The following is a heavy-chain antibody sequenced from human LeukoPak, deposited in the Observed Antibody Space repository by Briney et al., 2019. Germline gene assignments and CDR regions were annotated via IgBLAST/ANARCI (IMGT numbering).Heavy chain of an antibody. CDR1: GGSISSYY. CDR2: IYYSGST. V-gene: IGHV4-59*01. D-gene: IGHD2-15*01. Sequence: SENLSLTCTVSGGSISSYYWSWIRQPPGKGLEWIGYIYYSGSTNYNPSLESRVTISVDTSKNQFSLKLSSVTAADTAVYYCARAPGAALDWGQGTLVTVSS. J-gene: IGHJ4*02. CDR3: ARAPGAALD.